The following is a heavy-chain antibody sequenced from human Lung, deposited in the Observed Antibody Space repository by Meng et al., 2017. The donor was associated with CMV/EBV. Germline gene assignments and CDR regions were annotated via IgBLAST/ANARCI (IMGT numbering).Heavy chain of an antibody. CDR3: AKDRVYSSRYSGMDV. CDR2: IRYDGSNE. V-gene: IGHV3-30*02. D-gene: IGHD5-12*01. CDR1: GFTFSSYG. Sequence: GGSLRLXCVASGFTFSSYGMHQVRQAPGKGMEWVAHIRYDGSNEYYVDSVKGRFTISRDNSKNTLYLQMSSLRAEDTAVYYCAKDRVYSSRYSGMDVWGQGXTVTVSS. J-gene: IGHJ6*02.